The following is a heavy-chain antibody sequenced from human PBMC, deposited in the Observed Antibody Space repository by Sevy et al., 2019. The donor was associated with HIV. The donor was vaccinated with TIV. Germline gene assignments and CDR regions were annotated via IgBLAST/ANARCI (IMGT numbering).Heavy chain of an antibody. D-gene: IGHD2-21*01. CDR3: ARSRAYPRDSDDGFAN. Sequence: SETLSLTCLVSDASITTNYWSWIRQAPGKGLEWIGFFFHSGTTNYNRSLKSRFTISGDTSKNEFSLGLTSVTAADTAVYYCARSRAYPRDSDDGFANWGQGTMVTVS. V-gene: IGHV4-59*01. J-gene: IGHJ3*02. CDR1: DASITTNY. CDR2: FFHSGTT.